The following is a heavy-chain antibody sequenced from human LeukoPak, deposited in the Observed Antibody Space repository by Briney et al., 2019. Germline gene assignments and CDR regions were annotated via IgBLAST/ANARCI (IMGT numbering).Heavy chain of an antibody. J-gene: IGHJ4*02. CDR3: ARYIVGAIDY. Sequence: PSGTLSLTCTVSGGSISSSSYFWGWIRQPPGKGLEWIGYIYYSGSTNYNPSLKSRVTISVDTSKNQFSLKLSSVTAADTAVYYCARYIVGAIDYWGQGTLVTVSS. CDR1: GGSISSSSYF. V-gene: IGHV4-61*05. CDR2: IYYSGST. D-gene: IGHD1-26*01.